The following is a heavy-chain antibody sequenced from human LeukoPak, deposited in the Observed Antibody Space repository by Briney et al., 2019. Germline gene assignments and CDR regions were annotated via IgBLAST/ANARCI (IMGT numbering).Heavy chain of an antibody. CDR2: ISAYNGNT. Sequence: ASVKVSCKASGYTFTSYGISWVRQAPGQGLEWMGWISAYNGNTNYAQKLQGRVTMTTDTSTSTAYMELRSLRSDDTAVYYCARHDDVDIVVVPAAFAFLFFDYWGQGTLVTVSS. V-gene: IGHV1-18*01. CDR3: ARHDDVDIVVVPAAFAFLFFDY. D-gene: IGHD2-2*01. CDR1: GYTFTSYG. J-gene: IGHJ4*02.